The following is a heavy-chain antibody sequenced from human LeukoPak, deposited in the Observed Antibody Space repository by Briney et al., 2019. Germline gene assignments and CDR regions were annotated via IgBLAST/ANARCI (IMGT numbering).Heavy chain of an antibody. Sequence: GGSLRLSCAASGFTFTAYTINWVRQAPGKGLEWVSSISGSGTYIYYADSVKGRFTISRDNAKNSLYLQMNSLRAEDTALYYCAKSQSYDFWRGYMDVWGQGTTVTVSS. CDR3: AKSQSYDFWRGYMDV. V-gene: IGHV3-21*04. J-gene: IGHJ6*02. D-gene: IGHD3-3*01. CDR2: ISGSGTYI. CDR1: GFTFTAYT.